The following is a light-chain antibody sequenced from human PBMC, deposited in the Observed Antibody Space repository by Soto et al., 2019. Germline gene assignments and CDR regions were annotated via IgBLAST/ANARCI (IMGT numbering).Light chain of an antibody. J-gene: IGLJ2*01. CDR1: SSDVGGYNY. CDR2: EVS. CDR3: ISYTKSDTVVV. Sequence: QSALTQPASVSGSPGQSITISCTGTSSDVGGYNYVSWYQHHPGKAPKLMIYEVSNRPSGISNRFSGSKSGNTASLTISGLQAEDEADYYCISYTKSDTVVVFGGGTKLPVL. V-gene: IGLV2-14*01.